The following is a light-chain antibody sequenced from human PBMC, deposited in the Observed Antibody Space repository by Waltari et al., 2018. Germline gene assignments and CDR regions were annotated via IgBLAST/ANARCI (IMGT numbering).Light chain of an antibody. Sequence: ETLMTQSPATLSVSPGERVNLSCRASQSVTTNLAWYQQKPGQAPRLLIYRESTRATGVPARFSGSGSGTEFTLTINALQSEDFAVYYCHQYNNWPPNTFGQGTLLEIK. V-gene: IGKV3-15*01. CDR2: RES. CDR3: HQYNNWPPNT. J-gene: IGKJ2*01. CDR1: QSVTTN.